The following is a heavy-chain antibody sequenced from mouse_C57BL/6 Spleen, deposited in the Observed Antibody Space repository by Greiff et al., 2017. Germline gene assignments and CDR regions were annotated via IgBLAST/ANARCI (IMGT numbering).Heavy chain of an antibody. V-gene: IGHV14-4*01. CDR2: IDPENGDT. D-gene: IGHD3-2*02. CDR1: GSNIKDDY. Sequence: VQLQQPGAELVRPGASVKLSCAASGSNIKDDYMHWVKQRPEQGLEWIGWIDPENGDTEYASKFQGKATITADTSSNTAYLQLSSLASEDTAVYYCTTDSSGTGNYWGQGTLVTVSA. J-gene: IGHJ3*01. CDR3: TTDSSGTGNY.